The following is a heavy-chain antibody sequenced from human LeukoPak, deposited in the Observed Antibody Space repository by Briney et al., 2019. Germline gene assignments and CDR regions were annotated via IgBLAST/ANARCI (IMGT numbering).Heavy chain of an antibody. CDR2: IDTSSSYT. CDR3: ARNNPPGELLPFDY. D-gene: IGHD3-10*01. CDR1: GFTFSSYT. V-gene: IGHV3-21*01. Sequence: GGSLRLSCAASGFTFSSYTMNWVRQAPGKGLEWVSSIDTSSSYTYYADSVRGRFTISRDNAKNSLYLQMNSLRAEDTAVYYCARNNPPGELLPFDYWGQGTLVTVSS. J-gene: IGHJ4*02.